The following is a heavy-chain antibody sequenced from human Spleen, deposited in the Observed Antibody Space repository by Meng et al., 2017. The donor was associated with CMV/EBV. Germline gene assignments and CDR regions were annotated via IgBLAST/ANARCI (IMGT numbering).Heavy chain of an antibody. CDR3: ARHGDTMVSGRAFDI. CDR2: IYPSDSDI. V-gene: IGHV5-51*01. J-gene: IGHJ3*02. Sequence: KVSCKGYGYRFSTYWIAWVRQMPGKGLEWMGIIYPSDSDIKYSPSFQGQVTISVDKSITTAYLQWGSLKASDTAMYYCARHGDTMVSGRAFDIWGQGTMVTVS. D-gene: IGHD3-10*01. CDR1: GYRFSTYW.